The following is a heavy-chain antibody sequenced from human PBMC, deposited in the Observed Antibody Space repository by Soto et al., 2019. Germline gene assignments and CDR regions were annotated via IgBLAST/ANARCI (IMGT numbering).Heavy chain of an antibody. Sequence: GGSVRLSCAASGFTFSSHAMSWVRQAPGKGLEWVSAISGSGGSTYYADSVKGRFIISRDNSRNTLYLQTNSLRAEDTAVYYCVRKGWFGLFYYYMDVWGKGTTVTVSS. D-gene: IGHD3-10*01. J-gene: IGHJ6*03. CDR3: VRKGWFGLFYYYMDV. CDR1: GFTFSSHA. CDR2: ISGSGGST. V-gene: IGHV3-23*01.